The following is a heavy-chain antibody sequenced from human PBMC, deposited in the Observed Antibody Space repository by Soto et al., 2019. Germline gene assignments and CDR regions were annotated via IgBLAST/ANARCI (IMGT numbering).Heavy chain of an antibody. D-gene: IGHD2-21*02. CDR2: LQTDGSHP. CDR3: ARGGDPDC. Sequence: EVQLVESGGGLVQPGGSLRLSCVASGFTFNYYWMHWVRQAPGEGLMWVSRLQTDGSHPDYADSVKGRFTISRDNAKNTLYLKMNKLTADDTAVYYCARGGDPDCWGQGTLVTVSS. CDR1: GFTFNYYW. J-gene: IGHJ4*02. V-gene: IGHV3-74*01.